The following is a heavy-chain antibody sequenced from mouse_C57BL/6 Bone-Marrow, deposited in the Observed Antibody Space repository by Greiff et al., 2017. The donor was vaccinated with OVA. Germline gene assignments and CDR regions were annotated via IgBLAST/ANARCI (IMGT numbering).Heavy chain of an antibody. CDR2: IWWDDDK. V-gene: IGHV8-8*01. CDR1: GFSLSTFGMG. D-gene: IGHD6-1*01. Sequence: QVTLKVSGPGILQPSQTLSLTCSFSGFSLSTFGMGVGWIRQPSGKGREWLAHIWWDDDKYYNPALKSRLTISKDTSKNQVVLKIANVDTADTATDYGARIVTGVHYYAMDYWGQGTSVTVSS. CDR3: ARIVTGVHYYAMDY. J-gene: IGHJ4*01.